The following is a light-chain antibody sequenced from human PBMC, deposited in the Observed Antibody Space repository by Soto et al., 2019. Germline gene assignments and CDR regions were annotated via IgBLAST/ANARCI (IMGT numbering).Light chain of an antibody. J-gene: IGLJ1*01. Sequence: QSALTQPASVSGPPGQSITISCTGTSSDVGGYNYVSWYQQHPGKAPKLMIYDVSNRPSGVSNRFSGSESGNTASLTISGLQAEDEADYYCSSYTSSSTRVFGTGTKVTVL. CDR3: SSYTSSSTRV. V-gene: IGLV2-14*01. CDR1: SSDVGGYNY. CDR2: DVS.